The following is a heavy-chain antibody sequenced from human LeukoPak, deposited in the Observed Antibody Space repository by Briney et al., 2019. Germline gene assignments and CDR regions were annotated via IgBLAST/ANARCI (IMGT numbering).Heavy chain of an antibody. Sequence: GGSLRLSCAASGFIVSANYMNWVRQAPGKGLEWVSVIYSGGSPFYADSAKGRFTVSRDNSKNTVYLQMNSLRVEDTAVYYCARGRQCDFWGQGTLVTVSS. CDR1: GFIVSANY. CDR3: ARGRQCDF. V-gene: IGHV3-53*01. D-gene: IGHD4-11*01. J-gene: IGHJ4*02. CDR2: IYSGGSP.